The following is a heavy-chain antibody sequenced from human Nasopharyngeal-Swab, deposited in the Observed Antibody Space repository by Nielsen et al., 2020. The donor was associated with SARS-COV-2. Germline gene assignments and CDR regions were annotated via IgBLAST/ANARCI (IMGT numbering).Heavy chain of an antibody. J-gene: IGHJ4*02. CDR3: ARTYYDILTGDFDY. CDR1: GYTFTSYA. Sequence: ASVKVSCKASGYTFTSYAMHWVRQAPAQGLEWMGWINTNTGNPTYAQGFTGRFVFSLDTSVSTAYLQISSLKAEDTAVYYCARTYYDILTGDFDYWGQGTLVTVSS. V-gene: IGHV7-4-1*02. CDR2: INTNTGNP. D-gene: IGHD3-9*01.